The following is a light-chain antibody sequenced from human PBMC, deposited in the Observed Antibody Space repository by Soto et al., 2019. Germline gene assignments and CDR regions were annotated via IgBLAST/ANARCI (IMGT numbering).Light chain of an antibody. CDR1: QSVSSSY. J-gene: IGKJ4*01. CDR3: XXYGSSPT. Sequence: EIVLTQSPGTLSLSPGERATLSCRASQSVSSSYLAWYQQKPGQAPRLLIYGASSRATGIPDRFSGSGSGTDXTXTXXXXEPXXFXXXXXXXYGSSPTFGGGTKVEIK. CDR2: GAS. V-gene: IGKV3-20*01.